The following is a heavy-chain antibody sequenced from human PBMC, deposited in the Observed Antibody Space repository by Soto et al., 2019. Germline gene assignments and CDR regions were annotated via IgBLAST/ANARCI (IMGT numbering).Heavy chain of an antibody. V-gene: IGHV1-69*13. Sequence: GASVKVSCKASGGTFSSYAISWVRQAPGQGLEWMGGIIPIFGTANYAQKFQGRVTITADESTSTAYMELSSLRSEDTAVYYCARDFWSGYQDRNYYGMDVWGQGTTVTVSS. CDR1: GGTFSSYA. D-gene: IGHD3-3*01. J-gene: IGHJ6*02. CDR3: ARDFWSGYQDRNYYGMDV. CDR2: IIPIFGTA.